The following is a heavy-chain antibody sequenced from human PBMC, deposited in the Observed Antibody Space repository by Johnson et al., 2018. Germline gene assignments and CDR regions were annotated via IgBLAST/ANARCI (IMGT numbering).Heavy chain of an antibody. V-gene: IGHV5-51*01. CDR3: ARRLFSGRPDGLDV. CDR1: GYSFSTHW. Sequence: VQLVESGAEVKKTGESLTISCKASGYSFSTHWIGWVRQRPGKGLELVGIIFPGDSDTKYGPSFQGHVTMSVDKSIATSYLQWSGLKASDTAIYYCARRLFSGRPDGLDVWGQGTIVTVSS. D-gene: IGHD2-15*01. J-gene: IGHJ3*01. CDR2: IFPGDSDT.